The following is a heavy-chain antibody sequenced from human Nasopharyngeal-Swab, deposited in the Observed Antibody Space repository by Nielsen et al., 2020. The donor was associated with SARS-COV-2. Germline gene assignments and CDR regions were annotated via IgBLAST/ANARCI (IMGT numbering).Heavy chain of an antibody. CDR1: GYTFTSYA. D-gene: IGHD3-10*01. V-gene: IGHV1-3*01. CDR3: ARAPYQFGSPGNWFDP. J-gene: IGHJ5*02. Sequence: ASVKVSCKASGYTFTSYAMHWVRQAPGQRFEWMGWINAGNGNTKYSQKFQDRVTITRDTSASTAYMELSSLRSEDTAVYYCARAPYQFGSPGNWFDPWGQGTLVTVSS. CDR2: INAGNGNT.